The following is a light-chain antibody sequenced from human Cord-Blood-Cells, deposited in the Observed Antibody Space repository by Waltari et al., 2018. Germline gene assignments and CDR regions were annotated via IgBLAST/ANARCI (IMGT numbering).Light chain of an antibody. CDR1: RSDAGIYTL. Sequence: QSALTQPASVSGSPGQSITTPCTGTRSDAGIYTLVSWYQQHPGKATKLMIYEGSKRPSGVSNRFSGSKSGNTASLTISGLQAEDEADYYCCSYAGSSTLVFGGGTKLTVL. V-gene: IGLV2-23*01. CDR2: EGS. CDR3: CSYAGSSTLV. J-gene: IGLJ2*01.